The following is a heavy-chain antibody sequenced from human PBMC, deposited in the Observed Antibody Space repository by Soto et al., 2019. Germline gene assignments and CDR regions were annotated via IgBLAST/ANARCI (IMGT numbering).Heavy chain of an antibody. CDR2: IYSGGST. D-gene: IGHD2-2*01. J-gene: IGHJ3*02. Sequence: GGSLRLSSAASGFTVSSNYMSWVRQAPGKGLEWVSVIYSGGSTYYADSVKGRFTISRHNSKNTLYLQMNSLRAEDTAVYYCARGVRVVPAAIGSDAFDIWGQGTMVTVSS. CDR3: ARGVRVVPAAIGSDAFDI. V-gene: IGHV3-53*04. CDR1: GFTVSSNY.